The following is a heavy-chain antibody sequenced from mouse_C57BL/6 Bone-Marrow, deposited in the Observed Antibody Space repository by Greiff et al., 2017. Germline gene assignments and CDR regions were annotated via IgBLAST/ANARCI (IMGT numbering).Heavy chain of an antibody. CDR2: ISYDGSN. D-gene: IGHD2-4*01. V-gene: IGHV3-6*01. CDR3: ARVRIYDYDWYFDV. Sequence: ESGPGLVKPSQSLSLTCSVTGYSITSGYYWNWIRQFPGNKLEWMGYISYDGSNNYNPSLKNRISITRDTSKNQFFLKLNSVTTEDTATYYCARVRIYDYDWYFDVWGTGTTVTVSS. CDR1: GYSITSGYY. J-gene: IGHJ1*03.